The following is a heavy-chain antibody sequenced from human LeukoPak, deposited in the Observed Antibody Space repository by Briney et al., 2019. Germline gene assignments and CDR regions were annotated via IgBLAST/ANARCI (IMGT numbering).Heavy chain of an antibody. V-gene: IGHV3-15*01. CDR2: IKSKTDGGTT. J-gene: IGHJ4*02. Sequence: PGGSLRLSCAASGFTFSNAWMSWVRQAPGKGLERVGRIKSKTDGGTTDYAAPVKGRFTISRDDSKNTLYLQMNSLKTEDTAVYYCTTGYYGSGSYYWGQGTLVTVSS. D-gene: IGHD3-10*01. CDR1: GFTFSNAW. CDR3: TTGYYGSGSYY.